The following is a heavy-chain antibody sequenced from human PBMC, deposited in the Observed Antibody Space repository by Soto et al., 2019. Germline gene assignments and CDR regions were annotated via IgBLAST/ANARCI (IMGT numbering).Heavy chain of an antibody. CDR1: GFTFSSYW. CDR3: ARDGLKPDDAFDI. CDR2: IKQDGSEK. V-gene: IGHV3-7*01. J-gene: IGHJ3*02. Sequence: EVQLVESGGGLVQPGGSLRLSCAASGFTFSSYWMSWVRQAPGKGLEWVANIKQDGSEKYYVDSVKGRFTISRDNAKNSLYLQMNSLRAEDTAVYYCARDGLKPDDAFDIWGQGTMVTVSS.